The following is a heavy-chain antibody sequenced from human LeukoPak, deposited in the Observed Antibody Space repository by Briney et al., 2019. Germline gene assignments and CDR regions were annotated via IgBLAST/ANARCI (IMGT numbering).Heavy chain of an antibody. CDR3: ARAHYYDSSGYYPKYAFDI. J-gene: IGHJ3*02. CDR1: GYTFTGYY. V-gene: IGHV1-2*02. D-gene: IGHD3-22*01. Sequence: ASVTVSCKASGYTFTGYYMHWVRQAPGQGLEWMGWINPNSGGTNYAQKFQGRVTMTRDTSISTAYMELSRLRSDDTAVYYCARAHYYDSSGYYPKYAFDIWGQGTMVTVSA. CDR2: INPNSGGT.